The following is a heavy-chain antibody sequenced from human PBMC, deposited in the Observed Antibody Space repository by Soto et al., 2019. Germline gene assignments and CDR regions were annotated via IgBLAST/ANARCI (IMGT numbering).Heavy chain of an antibody. V-gene: IGHV4-59*12. CDR3: AREGPHDKGSAFEI. CDR2: IYHSGIT. CDR1: GGSISSYS. J-gene: IGHJ3*02. Sequence: SETLSLTCTVSGGSISSYSWSWIRQPPGKGLEWIGYIYHSGITYYNPSLRSRVTISVDTSKNQFSLNLSSVTAADTAVYYCAREGPHDKGSAFEIWGQGTLVTVSS. D-gene: IGHD3-9*01.